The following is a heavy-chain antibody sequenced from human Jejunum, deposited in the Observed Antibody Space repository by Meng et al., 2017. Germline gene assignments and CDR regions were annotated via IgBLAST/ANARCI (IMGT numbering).Heavy chain of an antibody. CDR2: INQDGDEK. CDR1: GFSFGYYW. J-gene: IGHJ4*02. CDR3: ARVGWRDYDRDY. D-gene: IGHD5-12*01. Sequence: EVQLVGSGGGLVQRGGSLRLSCAVSGFSFGYYWMSWVRQTPGKGLEWVANINQDGDEKYYLDSVKGRFTISRDNAKNSVFLQLNSLSAEDTAVYYCARVGWRDYDRDYWGQGTLVTVSS. V-gene: IGHV3-7*01.